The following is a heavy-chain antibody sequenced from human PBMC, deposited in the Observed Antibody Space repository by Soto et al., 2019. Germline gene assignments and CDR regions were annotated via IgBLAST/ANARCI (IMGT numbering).Heavy chain of an antibody. V-gene: IGHV4-31*01. D-gene: IGHD3-9*01. J-gene: IGHJ4*02. CDR1: GGSISSGGYY. CDR3: ARFRYFDWLIPSSYFDY. Sequence: QVQLQESGPGLVKPSQTLSLTCTVSGGSISSGGYYWSWIRQHPGKGLEWIGYIYYSGSTDYNPSLTSLVTISVDTSKNQFSLKLSSVTAADTAVYYCARFRYFDWLIPSSYFDYWGQGTLVTVSS. CDR2: IYYSGST.